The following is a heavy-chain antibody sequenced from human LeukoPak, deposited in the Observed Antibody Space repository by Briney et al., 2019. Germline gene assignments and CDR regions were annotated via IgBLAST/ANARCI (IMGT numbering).Heavy chain of an antibody. D-gene: IGHD2-21*02. CDR3: ARGGGDLWQDFDY. CDR1: GGSISSSSYY. V-gene: IGHV4-39*07. CDR2: IYYSGST. Sequence: SETLSLTCTVSGGSISSSSYYWGWIRQPPGKGLEWIGSIYYSGSTYYNPSLKSRVTISVDTSKNQFSLKLSSVTAADTAVYYVARGGGDLWQDFDYCGQGTLVIVSS. J-gene: IGHJ4*02.